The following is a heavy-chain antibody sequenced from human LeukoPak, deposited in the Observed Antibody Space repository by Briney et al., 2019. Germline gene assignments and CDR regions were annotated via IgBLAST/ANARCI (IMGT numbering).Heavy chain of an antibody. D-gene: IGHD3-22*01. J-gene: IGHJ4*02. Sequence: SGTLSLTCTVSGGSISSHYWSWIRQAPGKGLEWIGHIHYSGSTNYNPSLKSRVTISLDTSKHHFSLKLSSVTAADTAVYSCARGGYDSRYYFDFWGQGTLVTVSS. CDR3: ARGGYDSRYYFDF. V-gene: IGHV4-59*11. CDR2: IHYSGST. CDR1: GGSISSHY.